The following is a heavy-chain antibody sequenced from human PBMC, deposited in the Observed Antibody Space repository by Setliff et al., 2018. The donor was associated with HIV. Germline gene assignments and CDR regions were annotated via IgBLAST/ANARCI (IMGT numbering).Heavy chain of an antibody. Sequence: GSLRLSCTASGFIFSSHHMNWVRQAPGKGLEWVSYISSSGSTIYYADSVKGRFTISRDNAKNSLYLQMNSLRAEDTAVYYCMTRELGSAGWGQGTLVTVSS. CDR2: ISSSGSTI. D-gene: IGHD6-13*01. V-gene: IGHV3-48*03. CDR3: MTRELGSAG. J-gene: IGHJ4*02. CDR1: GFIFSSHH.